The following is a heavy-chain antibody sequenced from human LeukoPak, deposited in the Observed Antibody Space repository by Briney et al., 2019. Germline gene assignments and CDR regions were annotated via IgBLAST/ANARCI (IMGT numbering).Heavy chain of an antibody. CDR2: IWYDGSNK. CDR3: ARDRYSGYDWVDY. D-gene: IGHD5-12*01. J-gene: IGHJ4*02. V-gene: IGHV3-33*01. Sequence: ARSLRLSCAASGFTFSSYGMHWVRQAPGKGLEWVAVIWYDGSNKYYADSVKGRFTISRDNSKNTLYLQMNSLRAEDTAVYYCARDRYSGYDWVDYWGQGTLVTVSS. CDR1: GFTFSSYG.